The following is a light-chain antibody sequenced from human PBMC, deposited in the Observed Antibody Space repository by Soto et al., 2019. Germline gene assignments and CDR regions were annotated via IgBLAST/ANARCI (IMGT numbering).Light chain of an antibody. CDR2: AAS. CDR1: QGISSW. V-gene: IGKV1-12*01. Sequence: DIQMTQSPSSVSASVGVIVTISFRASQGISSWLAWYQQKPGKAPKLLIYAASRLQSGVPSMFSGSGSGTDFTLTITSLQPEDFATYYCQQANSFPPDFGQGTRLEIK. J-gene: IGKJ5*01. CDR3: QQANSFPPD.